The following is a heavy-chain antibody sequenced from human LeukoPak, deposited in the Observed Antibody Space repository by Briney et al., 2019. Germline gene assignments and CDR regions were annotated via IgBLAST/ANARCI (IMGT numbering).Heavy chain of an antibody. CDR1: GGSFSGYY. D-gene: IGHD3-16*01. Sequence: PSETLSLTCAVYGGSFSGYYWSWIRQPPGKGLEWIGEINHSGSTNYNPSLKSRVTISVDTSKNQFSLKLSSVTAADTAVYYCARGPAQARTLGAFDYWGRGTLVTVSS. CDR2: INHSGST. CDR3: ARGPAQARTLGAFDY. V-gene: IGHV4-34*01. J-gene: IGHJ4*02.